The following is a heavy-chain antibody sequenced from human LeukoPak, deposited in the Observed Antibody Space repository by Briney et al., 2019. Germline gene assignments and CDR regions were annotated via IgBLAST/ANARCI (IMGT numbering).Heavy chain of an antibody. V-gene: IGHV4-4*07. CDR2: IYTSGST. CDR3: ARDPSYVAGYSDY. CDR1: GGSISNYY. Sequence: SETLPLTCTVSGGSISNYYWSWIRQPAGKGLEWFGRIYTSGSTNYNPSLKSRATMSVDTSKNQFYLKLSSVTAADTAVYYCARDPSYVAGYSDYWGQGTQVTVSS. D-gene: IGHD3-16*01. J-gene: IGHJ4*02.